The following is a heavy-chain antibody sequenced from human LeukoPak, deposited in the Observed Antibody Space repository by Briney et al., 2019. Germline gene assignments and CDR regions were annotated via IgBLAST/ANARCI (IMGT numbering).Heavy chain of an antibody. Sequence: PSETLSLTCAVSGGSISSGGYSWSWIRQPPGKGLEWIGEINHSGSTNYNPSLKSRVTISVDTSKNQFSLKLSSVTAADTAVYYCARGGYDFWSGYSPYYFDYWGQGTLVTVSS. J-gene: IGHJ4*02. CDR3: ARGGYDFWSGYSPYYFDY. CDR1: GGSISSGGYS. D-gene: IGHD3-3*01. CDR2: INHSGST. V-gene: IGHV4-34*01.